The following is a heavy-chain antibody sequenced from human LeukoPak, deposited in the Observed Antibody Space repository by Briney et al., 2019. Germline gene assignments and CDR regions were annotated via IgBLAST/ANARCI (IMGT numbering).Heavy chain of an antibody. CDR2: ISGNDYYI. D-gene: IGHD3-16*02. J-gene: IGHJ5*01. V-gene: IGHV3-21*06. CDR1: GFTFSSYS. Sequence: SGGSLRLSCAASGFTFSSYSMNRVRQAPGKGLEWVSSISGNDYYIYYGDSVKGRFTVSRDNAKNSLYLQMNSLTGEDTAVYYCVREDRESFDLWGQGTLVTVSS. CDR3: VREDRESFDL.